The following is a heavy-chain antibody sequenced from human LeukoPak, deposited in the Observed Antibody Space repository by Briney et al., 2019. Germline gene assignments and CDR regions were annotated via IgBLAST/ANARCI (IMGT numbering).Heavy chain of an antibody. J-gene: IGHJ4*02. CDR1: GYAFTGYY. V-gene: IGHV1-2*02. D-gene: IGHD3-22*01. Sequence: SVKVSCKASGYAFTGYYMHWVRQAPGQGLEWMGWISPNSGGTNYAQKFQGRVTMTSDTSISTAYMELSRLRSDDAALYYCTRGSYYDSSGYSGVRLFDYWGQGTPVTVPS. CDR3: TRGSYYDSSGYSGVRLFDY. CDR2: ISPNSGGT.